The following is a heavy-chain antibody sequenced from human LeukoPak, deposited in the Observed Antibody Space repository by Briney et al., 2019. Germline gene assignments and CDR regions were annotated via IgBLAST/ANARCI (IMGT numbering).Heavy chain of an antibody. V-gene: IGHV4-59*01. Sequence: PSETLSLTCTVSGGSISSYYWSWIRQPPGKGLEWIGYIYYSGSTNYNPSLKSRVTISVDTSKNQFSLKLSSVTAADTAVYYCARDRGHDYSNYARNWFDPWGQGTLVTVSS. CDR1: GGSISSYY. J-gene: IGHJ5*02. CDR3: ARDRGHDYSNYARNWFDP. CDR2: IYYSGST. D-gene: IGHD4-11*01.